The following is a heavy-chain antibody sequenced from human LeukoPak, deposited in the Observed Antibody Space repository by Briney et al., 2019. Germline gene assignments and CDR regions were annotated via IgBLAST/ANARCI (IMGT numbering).Heavy chain of an antibody. Sequence: PGGSLRLPCAASGFTFSSYGMHWVRQAPGKGLEWVAVISYDGSNKYYADSVKGRFTIPRDNSKNTLYLQMNSLRAEDTAVYYCASLWFGELLSPLDAFDIWGQGTMVTVSS. J-gene: IGHJ3*02. V-gene: IGHV3-30*03. CDR2: ISYDGSNK. D-gene: IGHD3-10*01. CDR1: GFTFSSYG. CDR3: ASLWFGELLSPLDAFDI.